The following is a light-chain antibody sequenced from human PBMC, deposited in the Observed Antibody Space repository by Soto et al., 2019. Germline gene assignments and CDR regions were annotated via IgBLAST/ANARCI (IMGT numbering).Light chain of an antibody. Sequence: QSVLTQPPSASGTPGQRVTISCSGSSSNIGSNTVNWYLQLPGAAPTLLIYGNNRRPSGVPERFSGSKSGTSASLAISGLQSEDEADYYCSAWDDSLNGPLFGGGTKVTVL. CDR2: GNN. CDR1: SSNIGSNT. CDR3: SAWDDSLNGPL. V-gene: IGLV1-44*01. J-gene: IGLJ3*02.